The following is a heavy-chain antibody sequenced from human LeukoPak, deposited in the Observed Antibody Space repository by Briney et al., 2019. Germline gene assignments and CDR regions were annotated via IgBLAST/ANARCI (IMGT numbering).Heavy chain of an antibody. D-gene: IGHD3-3*01. CDR1: GYTFTSYD. V-gene: IGHV1-8*01. CDR2: MNPNSGNT. Sequence: GASVKVSCKASGYTFTSYDINWVRQATGQGLEWMGWMNPNSGNTGYAQKFQGRVTMTRNTSISTAYMELSSLRSEDTAVYYCARGWRIDDFWSAYYTPPNWFDPWGQGTLVTVSS. J-gene: IGHJ5*02. CDR3: ARGWRIDDFWSAYYTPPNWFDP.